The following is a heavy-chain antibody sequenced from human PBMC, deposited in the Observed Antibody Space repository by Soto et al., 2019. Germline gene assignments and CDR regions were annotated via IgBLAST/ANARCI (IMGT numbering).Heavy chain of an antibody. J-gene: IGHJ5*01. CDR1: GDSVSSNHAT. D-gene: IGHD3-16*01. CDR3: VRLIGNSWLDS. CDR2: TY. V-gene: IGHV6-1*01. Sequence: VQLQQSGPGLVKPSQTLSLTCAISGDSVSSNHATWDWIRQSPSRGLEWLGRTYYALSVKSRITINPDTSNNQLSLQLNSVTPDDTAVYYCVRLIGNSWLDSWGQGTLVTVSS.